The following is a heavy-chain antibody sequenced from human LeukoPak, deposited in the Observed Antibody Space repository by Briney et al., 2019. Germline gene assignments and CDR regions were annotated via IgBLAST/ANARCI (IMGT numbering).Heavy chain of an antibody. V-gene: IGHV1-18*01. D-gene: IGHD3-10*01. CDR3: AREIRGGYFDY. CDR2: ISAYNGNT. Sequence: GASVKVSCKASGYTFTSYGISWVRQAPGQGLEWMGWISAYNGNTNYAQKFQGGVTITRDTSASAAYMEMSSLRSEDTAVYYCAREIRGGYFDYWGQGTLVTVSS. J-gene: IGHJ4*02. CDR1: GYTFTSYG.